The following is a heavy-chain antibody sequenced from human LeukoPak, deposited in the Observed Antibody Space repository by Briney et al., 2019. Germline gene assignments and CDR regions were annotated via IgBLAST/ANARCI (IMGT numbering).Heavy chain of an antibody. V-gene: IGHV3-64*02. D-gene: IGHD3-10*01. CDR2: ISSHGGSA. J-gene: IGHJ4*02. Sequence: GSLRLSCAASGFTFSTYSMHWVRQAPGKGLEYVSSISSHGGSAYYADSVKGRFTISRDNSKDTLYLQMGSLRAEDMAVYYCARSRGERGSYIYFDYWGQGTLVTVSS. CDR3: ARSRGERGSYIYFDY. CDR1: GFTFSTYS.